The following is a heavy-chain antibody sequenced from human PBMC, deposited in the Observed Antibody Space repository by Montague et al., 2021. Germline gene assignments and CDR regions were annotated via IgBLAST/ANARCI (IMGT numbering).Heavy chain of an antibody. CDR1: GASLTDKSHY. CDR3: ARERDRYYCMDI. V-gene: IGHV4-39*02. CDR2: VPHGGRT. Sequence: SETLSLTCSVSGASLTDKSHYWGWIRQPPGKGLEWMGSVPHGGRTYYNPSLKSRVTISVDTSNNHFSLKLSSVTAADTALYYCARERDRYYCMDIWGKGTTITVSS. J-gene: IGHJ6*03.